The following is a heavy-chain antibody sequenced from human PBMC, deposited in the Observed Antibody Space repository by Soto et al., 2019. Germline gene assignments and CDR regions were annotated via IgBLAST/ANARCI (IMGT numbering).Heavy chain of an antibody. Sequence: SETLSLTCTVSGVPISTDDYYWTWIRQPPGKGLEWIGYIYYSGSTYYNWSLKSRVTISIDTSKNQFSLNLSSVTAADTAVYYCARGRGDGYNQDWYFNLWGRATLVTVSS. D-gene: IGHD3-10*01. V-gene: IGHV4-30-4*01. J-gene: IGHJ2*01. CDR1: GVPISTDDYY. CDR3: ARGRGDGYNQDWYFNL. CDR2: IYYSGST.